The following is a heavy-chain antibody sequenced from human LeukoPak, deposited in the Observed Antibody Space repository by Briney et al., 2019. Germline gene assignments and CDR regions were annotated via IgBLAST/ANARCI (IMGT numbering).Heavy chain of an antibody. CDR3: ARDDRGMWSFDY. D-gene: IGHD2-21*01. V-gene: IGHV3-21*01. CDR1: GFTFSSYW. CDR2: ISSSSSYT. Sequence: GGSLRLSCAASGFTFSSYWMHWVRQAPGRGLEWVSSISSSSSYTYYADSVKGRFTISRDNAKNSLYLQMNSLRAEDTAVYYCARDDRGMWSFDYWGQGTLVTVSS. J-gene: IGHJ4*02.